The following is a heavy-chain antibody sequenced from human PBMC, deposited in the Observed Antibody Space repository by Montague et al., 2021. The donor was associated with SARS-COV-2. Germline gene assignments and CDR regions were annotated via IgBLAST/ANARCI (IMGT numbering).Heavy chain of an antibody. V-gene: IGHV4-59*04. CDR1: GGSISSYY. J-gene: IGHJ5*02. D-gene: IGHD3-10*01. CDR3: ARPLNLYYYGSGSYSSWFDP. Sequence: SETLSLTCTVSGGSISSYYWSWIRQPPGKGLEWIGCIYYSGSTYYNPSLKSRVTISVDTSKNQFSLKLSSVTAADTAVYYCARPLNLYYYGSGSYSSWFDPWGQGTLVTVSS. CDR2: IYYSGST.